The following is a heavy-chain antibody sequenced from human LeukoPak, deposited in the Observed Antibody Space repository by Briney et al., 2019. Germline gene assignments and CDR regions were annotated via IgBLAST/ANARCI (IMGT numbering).Heavy chain of an antibody. CDR3: ARRIGGAGFDP. D-gene: IGHD1-26*01. CDR1: GGSFSGYY. CDR2: INHSGST. J-gene: IGHJ5*02. V-gene: IGHV4-34*01. Sequence: SETLSLTCAVYGGSFSGYYWSWIRQPPGKGLEWIGEINHSGSTNYNPSLKSRVTISVETSKNQFSLKLSSVTAADTAVYYCARRIGGAGFDPWGQGTLVTVSS.